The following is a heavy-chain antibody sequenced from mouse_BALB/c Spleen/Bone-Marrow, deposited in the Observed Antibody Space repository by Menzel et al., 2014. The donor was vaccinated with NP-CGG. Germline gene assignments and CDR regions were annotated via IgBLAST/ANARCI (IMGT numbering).Heavy chain of an antibody. CDR2: ISNGGGST. V-gene: IGHV5-12*02. Sequence: EVKLVESGGGLVQPGGSLKLSCATSGFTFSDYYMYWVRQTPVKRLEWVAYISNGGGSTYYPDTVKGRFTISRDNAKNTLYLQMSRLKSEDTAMYYCASTYYGNPFAYWGQGTLVTVSA. J-gene: IGHJ3*01. CDR1: GFTFSDYY. D-gene: IGHD2-10*01. CDR3: ASTYYGNPFAY.